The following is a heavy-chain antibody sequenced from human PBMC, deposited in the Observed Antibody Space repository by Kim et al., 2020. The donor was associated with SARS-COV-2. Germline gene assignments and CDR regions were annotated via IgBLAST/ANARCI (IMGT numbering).Heavy chain of an antibody. Sequence: KARFTTSRDNAKNSLYLQMNSLRDEDTAVYYCARDLDYDFWSGYSRSFDYWGQGTLVTVSS. J-gene: IGHJ4*02. V-gene: IGHV3-48*02. D-gene: IGHD3-3*01. CDR3: ARDLDYDFWSGYSRSFDY.